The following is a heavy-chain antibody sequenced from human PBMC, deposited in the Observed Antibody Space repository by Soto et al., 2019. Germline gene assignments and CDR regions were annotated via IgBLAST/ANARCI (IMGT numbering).Heavy chain of an antibody. CDR2: IYYSGST. J-gene: IGHJ4*02. CDR1: AGSISSYY. V-gene: IGHV4-59*01. CDR3: AAGPSYFDFWSGYYMGFDY. Sequence: SETQSLTCTVSAGSISSYYCSWIRQPPGKGLEWIGYIYYSGSTNYNASLKSRVTISVDTSKNQFSLKLSSVTAADTAVYYCAAGPSYFDFWSGYYMGFDYCGQGPLVAVSS. D-gene: IGHD3-3*01.